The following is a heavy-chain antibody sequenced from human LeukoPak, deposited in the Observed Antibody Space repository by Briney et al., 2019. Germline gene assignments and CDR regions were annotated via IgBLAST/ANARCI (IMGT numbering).Heavy chain of an antibody. J-gene: IGHJ4*02. D-gene: IGHD4-23*01. CDR2: INHSGST. Sequence: SETLSLTCAVYGASFRGYYWSWIRQPPGKGLEWIGEINHSGSTNYNPSLKSRVTISVDTSKNQFSLKLSSVTAADTAVYYCARSPYGGPTFFDYWAQGTLVTASS. CDR3: ARSPYGGPTFFDY. CDR1: GASFRGYY. V-gene: IGHV4-34*01.